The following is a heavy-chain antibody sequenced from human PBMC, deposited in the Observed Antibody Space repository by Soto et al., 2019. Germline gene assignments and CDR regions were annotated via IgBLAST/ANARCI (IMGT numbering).Heavy chain of an antibody. V-gene: IGHV1-18*04. D-gene: IGHD3-3*01. Sequence: GASVKGSFRASGYTFTRYGISWGRQAPGQGHAWMGWIAAYNGNKNYAQKLQGRLTMTTETSTSTAYMELRSLRSEDTAVYYCVRDEYYDFWSGPKPRDYYYGIDVWGQGTTVTVSS. CDR3: VRDEYYDFWSGPKPRDYYYGIDV. CDR2: IAAYNGNK. CDR1: GYTFTRYG. J-gene: IGHJ6*02.